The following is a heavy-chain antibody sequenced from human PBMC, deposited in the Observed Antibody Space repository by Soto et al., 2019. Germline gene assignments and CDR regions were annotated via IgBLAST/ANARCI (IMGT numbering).Heavy chain of an antibody. CDR1: GFTFSGYS. J-gene: IGHJ4*02. Sequence: PGGSLRLSCKASGFTFSGYSMDWVRQAPGKGLEWIAYISGGGVPVYYADSVKGRFTISRDNAKNSLYLQMNHLRDEDTAIYYCVRGRANYYFDFWGQGALVTSPQ. D-gene: IGHD1-1*01. CDR2: ISGGGVPV. CDR3: VRGRANYYFDF. V-gene: IGHV3-48*02.